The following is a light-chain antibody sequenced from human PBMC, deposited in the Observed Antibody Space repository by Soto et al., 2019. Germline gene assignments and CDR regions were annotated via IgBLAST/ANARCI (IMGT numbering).Light chain of an antibody. V-gene: IGKV3-20*01. Sequence: EIVLTQSPGTLSLSPGERATLSCRASQTISSNYLAWYQHKPGQAPRLLIYDASSRAAGIPDRFSGSGSGTDFTLTISRLEPEDFAVYYCQHYGRSSYTFGQGAKLEIK. J-gene: IGKJ2*01. CDR3: QHYGRSSYT. CDR1: QTISSNY. CDR2: DAS.